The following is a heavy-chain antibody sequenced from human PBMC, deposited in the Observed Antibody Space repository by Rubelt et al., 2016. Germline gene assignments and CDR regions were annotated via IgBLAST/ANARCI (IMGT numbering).Heavy chain of an antibody. V-gene: IGHV4-34*01. D-gene: IGHD6-19*01. CDR2: INHSGST. J-gene: IGHJ4*02. CDR1: GGSFSGYY. Sequence: QVQLQQWGAGLLKPSETLSLTCAVYGGSFSGYYWSWIRQPPGKGLEWIGEINHSGSTNYNPSLKSRVTISVDTSKNQFSLKLSSVTAADTAVYYCARPRSSGWKKSDFDYWGQGTLVTVSS. CDR3: ARPRSSGWKKSDFDY.